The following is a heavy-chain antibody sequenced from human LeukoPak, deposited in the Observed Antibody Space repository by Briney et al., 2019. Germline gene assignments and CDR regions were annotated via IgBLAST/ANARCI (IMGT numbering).Heavy chain of an antibody. V-gene: IGHV4-39*01. CDR3: ARRRYYDSTGYLD. CDR1: GDSISSSSYY. CDR2: IYYRGST. J-gene: IGHJ1*01. Sequence: SETLSLTCTISGDSISSSSYYWGWIRQPPGKGLEWIGDIYYRGSTYYNPSLKSRVSISIDTSNNQFSLTLNSVTAADTALYFCARRRYYDSTGYLDRGQGTLVTVSS. D-gene: IGHD3-22*01.